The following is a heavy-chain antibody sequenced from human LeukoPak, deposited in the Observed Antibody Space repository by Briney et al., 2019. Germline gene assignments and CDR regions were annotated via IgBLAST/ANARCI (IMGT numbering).Heavy chain of an antibody. CDR3: AKEHLYLRSIYGMDV. Sequence: GRSLRLSCAASGFTFSSYGMHWVRQAPGKGLEWVAVISYDGSNKYYADSVKGRFTISRDNSKNTLYLQMNSLRAEDTAVYYCAKEHLYLRSIYGMDVWGQGTTVTVSS. J-gene: IGHJ6*02. V-gene: IGHV3-30*18. CDR1: GFTFSSYG. D-gene: IGHD2-2*02. CDR2: ISYDGSNK.